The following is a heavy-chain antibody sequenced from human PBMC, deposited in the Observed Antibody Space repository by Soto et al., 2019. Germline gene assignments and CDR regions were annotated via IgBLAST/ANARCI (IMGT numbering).Heavy chain of an antibody. V-gene: IGHV1-2*02. Sequence: ASVKVSCKASGYTFTGYYMHWVRQAPGQGLEWMGWINPNSGGTNYAQKFQGRVTMTRDTSISTAYMELSRLRSDDTAVYYCARNYGVTYYDFWSGYLSGMDVWGQGTTVTVSS. D-gene: IGHD3-3*01. CDR3: ARNYGVTYYDFWSGYLSGMDV. CDR2: INPNSGGT. J-gene: IGHJ6*02. CDR1: GYTFTGYY.